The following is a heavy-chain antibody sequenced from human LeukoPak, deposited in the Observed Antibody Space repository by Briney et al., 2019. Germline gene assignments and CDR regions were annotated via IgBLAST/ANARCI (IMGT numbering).Heavy chain of an antibody. D-gene: IGHD6-19*01. Sequence: PSETLSLTCTVSGGSISSYYWSWIRQPAGKGLEWIGRIYTRGSTNYNPSLKSRVTMSVDTSKNQFSLKLSSVTAADTAVYYCARDRGSSGWGYYYYYMDVWGKGTTVTVSS. CDR2: IYTRGST. V-gene: IGHV4-4*07. J-gene: IGHJ6*03. CDR3: ARDRGSSGWGYYYYYMDV. CDR1: GGSISSYY.